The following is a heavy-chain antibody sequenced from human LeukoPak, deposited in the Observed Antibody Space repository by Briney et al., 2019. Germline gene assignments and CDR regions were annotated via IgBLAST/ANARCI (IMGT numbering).Heavy chain of an antibody. V-gene: IGHV3-9*01. D-gene: IGHD3-3*01. J-gene: IGHJ4*02. CDR3: AKDMDFWSGSDY. CDR2: ISWNSGNK. CDR1: GFIFNDYA. Sequence: GRSLRLSCAASGFIFNDYAMHWVRQPPGKGLEWVSTISWNSGNKLYTDSVKGGFTISRDNAENSLYLQMNSLRPEDTALYYCAKDMDFWSGSDYWGQGTLVTVSS.